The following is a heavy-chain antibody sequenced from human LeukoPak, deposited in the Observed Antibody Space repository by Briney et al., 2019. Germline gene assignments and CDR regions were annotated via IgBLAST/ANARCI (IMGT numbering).Heavy chain of an antibody. CDR2: ISYSGSA. CDR1: GGSISSSSYY. CDR3: ARQGARDALDI. Sequence: SETLSLTCTVSGGSISSSSYYWGWIRQPPGTGLEWIGSISYSGSAYYNPSLKSRVTISVDTSKNQFSLKLSSVTATDTAVYYCARQGARDALDIWGQGTMVTVSS. V-gene: IGHV4-39*01. D-gene: IGHD4/OR15-4a*01. J-gene: IGHJ3*02.